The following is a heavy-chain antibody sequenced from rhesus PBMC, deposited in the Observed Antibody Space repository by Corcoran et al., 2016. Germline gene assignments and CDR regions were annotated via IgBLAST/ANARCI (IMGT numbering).Heavy chain of an antibody. CDR3: ARYNWNYGYFDY. CDR1: GFSLTTSGMG. Sequence: VTLKESGPALVKPTQTLTLTCTFSGFSLTTSGMGVGWIRQPPGKALEWLALIYWYDDKHYSTSLKSRLTISKDTSKNQVVLTMTNMDPVDTATYYCARYNWNYGYFDYWGQGVLVTVSS. CDR2: IYWYDDK. V-gene: IGHV2-174*01. D-gene: IGHD1-26*01. J-gene: IGHJ4*01.